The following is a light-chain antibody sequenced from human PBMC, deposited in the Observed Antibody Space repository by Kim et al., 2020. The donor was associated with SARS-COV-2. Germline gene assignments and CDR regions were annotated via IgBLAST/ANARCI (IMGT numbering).Light chain of an antibody. CDR3: QQYYSKNT. Sequence: DIVMTQSPDSLAVSLGERATINCNSSQSVLYSSNNKNYLAWYQQKPGQPPKLLIYWASTRESGVPDRFSGSGSGTDFTLTISSLQAEDVAVYYCQQYYSKNTFGQGTRLEIK. CDR1: QSVLYSSNNKNY. J-gene: IGKJ5*01. V-gene: IGKV4-1*01. CDR2: WAS.